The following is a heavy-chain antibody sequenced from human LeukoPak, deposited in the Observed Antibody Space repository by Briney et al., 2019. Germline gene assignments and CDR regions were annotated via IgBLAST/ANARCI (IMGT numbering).Heavy chain of an antibody. V-gene: IGHV3-30-3*01. D-gene: IGHD2-15*01. CDR3: ARGYRSGGFDY. CDR1: GFTFSSYS. Sequence: PGGSLRLSCAASGFTFSSYSMSWVRQAPGKGLEWVAVISYDGSNKYYADSVKGRFTISRDNSKNTLYLQMNSLRAEDTAVYYCARGYRSGGFDYWGQGTLVTVSS. J-gene: IGHJ4*02. CDR2: ISYDGSNK.